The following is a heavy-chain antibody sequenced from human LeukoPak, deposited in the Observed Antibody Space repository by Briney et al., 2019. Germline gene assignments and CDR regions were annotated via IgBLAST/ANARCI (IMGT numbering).Heavy chain of an antibody. V-gene: IGHV3-48*02. CDR3: ASSRN. Sequence: GGSLRLSCAASEFSFSSYGMYWVRQAPGKGLEWVSYISSSGSTIYYADSVKGRFTISRDNAKNSLYLQMNSLKDEDTSVYYCASSRNWGQGTLVTVSS. CDR2: ISSSGSTI. CDR1: EFSFSSYG. J-gene: IGHJ4*02.